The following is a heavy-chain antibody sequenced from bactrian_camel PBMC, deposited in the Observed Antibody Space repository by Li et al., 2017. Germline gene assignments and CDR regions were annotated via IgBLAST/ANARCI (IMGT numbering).Heavy chain of an antibody. CDR2: IATGSGNT. D-gene: IGHD8*01. Sequence: HVQLVESGGGSVQAGGSLRLSCAASGYTYNRNCMAWFRQAPGKEREGVARIATGSGNTYYGDSVKGRFTISQDETENTVTVSLQMNSLKPVDTAIYYCAAREQIRGGNWDFADLYDYWGQGTQVTVS. CDR1: GYTYNRNC. V-gene: IGHV3S1*01. J-gene: IGHJ4*01. CDR3: AAREQIRGGNWDFADLYDY.